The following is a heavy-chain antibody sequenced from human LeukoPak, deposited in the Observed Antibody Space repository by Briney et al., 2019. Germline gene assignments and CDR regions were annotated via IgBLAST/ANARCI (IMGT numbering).Heavy chain of an antibody. Sequence: PGGSLRLSCAASGFTFSSYGMSWVRQAPGKGLEWVSGISGSGGSTYYADSVTGRFTISRDNSKNTLHLQMNSLRAEDTAVYYCARVYYSSSYDYWYFDLWGRGTLVTVSS. CDR2: ISGSGGST. CDR3: ARVYYSSSYDYWYFDL. J-gene: IGHJ2*01. CDR1: GFTFSSYG. D-gene: IGHD6-13*01. V-gene: IGHV3-23*01.